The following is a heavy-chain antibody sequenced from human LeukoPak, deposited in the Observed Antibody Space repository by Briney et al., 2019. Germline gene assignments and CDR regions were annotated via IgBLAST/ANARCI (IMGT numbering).Heavy chain of an antibody. CDR2: IYYSGST. D-gene: IGHD5-24*01. V-gene: IGHV4-59*01. Sequence: PSETLSLTCTVAGGSISSYYWSWIRQPPGKGLEWIGYIYYSGSTNYNPSLKSRVTISVDTSKNQFSLKLSSVTAADTAVYYCARGEMATILFDYWGQGTLVTVSS. CDR3: ARGEMATILFDY. CDR1: GGSISSYY. J-gene: IGHJ4*02.